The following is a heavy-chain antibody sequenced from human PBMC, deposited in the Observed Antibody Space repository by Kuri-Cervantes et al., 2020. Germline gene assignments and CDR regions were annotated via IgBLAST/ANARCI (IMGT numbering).Heavy chain of an antibody. V-gene: IGHV1-8*01. J-gene: IGHJ5*02. CDR1: GYTFTSYD. CDR3: ARGIPAGWRNSHVSWFDP. Sequence: ASVKVSCKASGYTFTSYDINWVRQATGQGLECMGWMNPNSGNTGYAQKFQGRVTMTRDTSTSTVYMELSSLRSEDTAVYYSARGIPAGWRNSHVSWFDPWGQGTLVTVSS. D-gene: IGHD4-23*01. CDR2: MNPNSGNT.